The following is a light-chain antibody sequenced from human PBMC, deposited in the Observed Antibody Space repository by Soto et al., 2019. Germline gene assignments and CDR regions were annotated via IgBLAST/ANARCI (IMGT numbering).Light chain of an antibody. V-gene: IGKV3-11*01. J-gene: IGKJ5*01. CDR2: DAS. Sequence: EIVLTQFPATLSLSPGERATLSCRASQSVSDYLAWYQQKPGQAPRLLIYDASTRATGIPARFSGSGSGTDFTLTISSLEPEDFAVYYCRQRSNWPPITFGQGTRLEIK. CDR1: QSVSDY. CDR3: RQRSNWPPIT.